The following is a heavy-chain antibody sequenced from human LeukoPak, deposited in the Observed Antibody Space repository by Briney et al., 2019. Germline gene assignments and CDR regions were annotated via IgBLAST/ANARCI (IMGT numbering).Heavy chain of an antibody. J-gene: IGHJ6*03. Sequence: GGSLRLSCAASGFTFSSYEVNWVRQAPGKGLGWVSYISSSGSTIYYADSVKGRFTISRDNAKNSLYLQMNRLRAEDTAVYYCARALTGYMDVWGKGTTVTISS. CDR1: GFTFSSYE. CDR2: ISSSGSTI. CDR3: ARALTGYMDV. V-gene: IGHV3-48*03. D-gene: IGHD3-9*01.